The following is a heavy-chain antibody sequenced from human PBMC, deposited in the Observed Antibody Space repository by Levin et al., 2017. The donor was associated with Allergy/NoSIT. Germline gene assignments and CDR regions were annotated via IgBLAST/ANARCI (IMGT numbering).Heavy chain of an antibody. V-gene: IGHV4-34*01. CDR2: INHSGST. CDR3: ARGRIEYPGYGMDV. D-gene: IGHD6-6*01. CDR1: GGSFSGYY. J-gene: IGHJ6*02. Sequence: ESLKISCAVYGGSFSGYYWSWIRQPPGKGLEWIGEINHSGSTNYNPSLKSRVTISVDTSKNQFSLKLSSVTAADTAVYYCARGRIEYPGYGMDVWGQGTTVTVSS.